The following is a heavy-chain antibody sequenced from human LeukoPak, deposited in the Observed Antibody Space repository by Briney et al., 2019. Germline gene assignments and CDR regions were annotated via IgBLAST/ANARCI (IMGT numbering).Heavy chain of an antibody. CDR1: GFTFSSYG. J-gene: IGHJ4*02. V-gene: IGHV3-33*01. CDR2: IWYDGGNK. D-gene: IGHD3-9*01. CDR3: ARDGRGYDILTGDFDY. Sequence: GGSLRLSCAASGFTFSSYGMHWVRQAPGKGLEWVAVIWYDGGNKYYADSVKGRFTISRDNSKNTLYLQMNSLRAEDTAVYYCARDGRGYDILTGDFDYWGQGTLVTVSS.